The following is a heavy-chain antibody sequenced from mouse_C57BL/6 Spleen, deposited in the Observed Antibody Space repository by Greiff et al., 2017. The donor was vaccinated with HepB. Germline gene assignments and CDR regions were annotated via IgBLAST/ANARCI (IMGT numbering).Heavy chain of an antibody. D-gene: IGHD2-4*01. CDR2: IYPGDGDT. Sequence: QVQLQHSGPELVKPGASVKISCKASGYAFSSSWMNWVKQRPGKGLEWIGRIYPGDGDTNYNGKFKGKATLTADKSSSTAYMQLSSLTSDDSAVYFCARVYYDYDGYFDVWGTGTTVTVSS. J-gene: IGHJ1*03. CDR1: GYAFSSSW. V-gene: IGHV1-82*01. CDR3: ARVYYDYDGYFDV.